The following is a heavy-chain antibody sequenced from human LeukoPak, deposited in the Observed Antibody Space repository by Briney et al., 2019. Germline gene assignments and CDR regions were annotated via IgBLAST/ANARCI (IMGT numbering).Heavy chain of an antibody. Sequence: GRSLRLSCAASGFSFDDYAMHWVRQAPEKGLEWVPGISWNSGSIGYADSVKGRFTISRDNAKNSLYLQMNSLRAEDMALYYCAKDIARGPSYYYMDVWGKGTTVTVSS. V-gene: IGHV3-9*03. CDR3: AKDIARGPSYYYMDV. J-gene: IGHJ6*03. CDR2: ISWNSGSI. D-gene: IGHD3-10*01. CDR1: GFSFDDYA.